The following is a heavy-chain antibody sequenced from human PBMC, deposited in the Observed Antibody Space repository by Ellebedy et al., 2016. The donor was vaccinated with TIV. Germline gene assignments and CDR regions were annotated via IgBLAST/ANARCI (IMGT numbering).Heavy chain of an antibody. Sequence: GESLKISXAASGFTFSNYWMSWVRQAPGKGLEWVANIKQDGSEMYYVDSVKGRFTISKDNAKNSLYLQMRSLRAEDTAVYYCAREARIVGATTIDYWGQGTLVTVSS. D-gene: IGHD1-26*01. CDR1: GFTFSNYW. CDR3: AREARIVGATTIDY. J-gene: IGHJ4*02. V-gene: IGHV3-7*01. CDR2: IKQDGSEM.